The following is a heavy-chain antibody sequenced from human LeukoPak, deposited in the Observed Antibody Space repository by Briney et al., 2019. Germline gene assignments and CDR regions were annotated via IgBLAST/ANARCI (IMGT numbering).Heavy chain of an antibody. CDR3: VSLGDIVVAPIDY. CDR1: GFTFSSFE. J-gene: IGHJ4*02. CDR2: ISSSGTTI. Sequence: GGSLRLSCAASGFTFSSFEMNWVRQAPGKGLEWVSYISSSGTTIYYADSVKGRFTISRDNTKNSLYLQMNSLRAEDTAVYYCVSLGDIVVAPIDYWGQGTLVTVSS. D-gene: IGHD2-2*01. V-gene: IGHV3-48*03.